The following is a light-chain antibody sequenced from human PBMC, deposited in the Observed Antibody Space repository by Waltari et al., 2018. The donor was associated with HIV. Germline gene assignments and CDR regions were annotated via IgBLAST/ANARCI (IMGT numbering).Light chain of an antibody. V-gene: IGLV4-69*01. CDR1: SGHSSYA. Sequence: QLVLTQSPSASASLGASVKLTCTLSSGHSSYAIAWPQQQPEKGPRYLMKLNSDGSHSKGDGIPDRFSGSSSGAERYLTISSLQSEDEADYYCQTWGTGSWVFGGGTKLTVL. CDR2: LNSDGSH. J-gene: IGLJ3*02. CDR3: QTWGTGSWV.